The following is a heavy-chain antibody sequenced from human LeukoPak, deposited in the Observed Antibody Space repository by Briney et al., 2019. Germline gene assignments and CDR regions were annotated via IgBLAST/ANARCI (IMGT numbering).Heavy chain of an antibody. Sequence: SETLSLTCTVSGGSISSSSYYWGWIRQPPGKGLEWIGSIYYSGSTYYNPSLKSRVTISVDTSKNQFSLKLSSVTAADTAVYYCARLNYDILTGSNGDYGYWGQGTLVTVSS. J-gene: IGHJ4*02. CDR1: GGSISSSSYY. V-gene: IGHV4-39*01. CDR3: ARLNYDILTGSNGDYGY. D-gene: IGHD3-9*01. CDR2: IYYSGST.